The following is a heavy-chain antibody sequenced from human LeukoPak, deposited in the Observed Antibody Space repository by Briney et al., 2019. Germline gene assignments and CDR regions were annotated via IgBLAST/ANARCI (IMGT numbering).Heavy chain of an antibody. CDR3: ASSSGWTGDAFDI. J-gene: IGHJ3*02. CDR1: GFTFRTYW. CDR2: IKQDGNEK. D-gene: IGHD6-19*01. Sequence: GGSLRLSCAASGFTFRTYWMSWVRQAPGKGLEWVANIKQDGNEKYYVDSVKGRFTISRDNAKDSLDLQMNSLRAEDTAVYYCASSSGWTGDAFDIWGQGTMVTVSS. V-gene: IGHV3-7*01.